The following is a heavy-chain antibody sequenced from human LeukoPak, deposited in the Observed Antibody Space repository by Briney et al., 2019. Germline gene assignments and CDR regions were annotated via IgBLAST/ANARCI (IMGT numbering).Heavy chain of an antibody. Sequence: GGSLRLSCAASGFTFSNYWMSWVRQAPGKGLEWVATIRHDGREQYYVDSVKGRFTVSRDNTKNSLYLQLNSLRAEDTAVYYCATASYGFAYWGQGTLVTVSS. J-gene: IGHJ4*02. V-gene: IGHV3-7*05. CDR3: ATASYGFAY. CDR1: GFTFSNYW. D-gene: IGHD3-10*01. CDR2: IRHDGREQ.